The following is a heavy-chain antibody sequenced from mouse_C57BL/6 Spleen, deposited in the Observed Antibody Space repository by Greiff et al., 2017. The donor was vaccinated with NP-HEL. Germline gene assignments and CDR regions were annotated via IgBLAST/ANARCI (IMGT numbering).Heavy chain of an antibody. V-gene: IGHV1-15*01. CDR3: TRRRGGEYYFDY. Sequence: QVQLQQSGAELVRPGASVTLSCKASGYTFTDYEMHWVKQTPVHGLEWIGAIDPETGGTAYNQKFKGKAILTADKSSSTAYMELRSLTSEDSAVYYCTRRRGGEYYFDYWGQGTTLTVSS. CDR2: IDPETGGT. CDR1: GYTFTDYE. J-gene: IGHJ2*01.